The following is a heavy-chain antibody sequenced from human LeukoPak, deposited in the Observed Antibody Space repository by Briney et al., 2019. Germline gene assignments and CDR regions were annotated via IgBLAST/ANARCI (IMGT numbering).Heavy chain of an antibody. D-gene: IGHD3-3*01. V-gene: IGHV3-23*01. CDR2: ISGSGGST. Sequence: PGGSLRLSCAASGFTFSSYAMSWVRQAPGKGLEWVSAISGSGGSTYYADSVKGRFTISRDNSKNTLYLQMNSLRAEDTAVYYCAKAVSYDFWSGYYFDYWGQGTLVTVSS. CDR3: AKAVSYDFWSGYYFDY. CDR1: GFTFSSYA. J-gene: IGHJ4*02.